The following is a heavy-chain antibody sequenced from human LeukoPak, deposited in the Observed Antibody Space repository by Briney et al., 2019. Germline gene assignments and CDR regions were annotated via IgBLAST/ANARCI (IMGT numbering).Heavy chain of an antibody. Sequence: ASVKVSCKASGGTFSSYAISWVRQAPGQGLEWMGGIIPIFGTANYAQKFQGRVTITTDESTSTAYMELSSLRSEDTAVYYCARAIAVALTPTNWFDPWGQGTLVTVSS. CDR1: GGTFSSYA. CDR2: IIPIFGTA. D-gene: IGHD6-19*01. V-gene: IGHV1-69*05. CDR3: ARAIAVALTPTNWFDP. J-gene: IGHJ5*02.